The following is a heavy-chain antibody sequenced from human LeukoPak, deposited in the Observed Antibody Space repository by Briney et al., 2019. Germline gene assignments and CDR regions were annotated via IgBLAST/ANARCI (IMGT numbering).Heavy chain of an antibody. CDR3: AAHRNDYGDWDSLDY. J-gene: IGHJ4*02. Sequence: ASVKVSCKVSGYTLTELSMHWVRQAPGKGLEWMGGFDPEDGETIYAQKFQGRVTMTEDTSTDTAYMELSSLRSEDTAVYYCAAHRNDYGDWDSLDYWGQGTLVTVSS. CDR2: FDPEDGET. CDR1: GYTLTELS. D-gene: IGHD4-17*01. V-gene: IGHV1-24*01.